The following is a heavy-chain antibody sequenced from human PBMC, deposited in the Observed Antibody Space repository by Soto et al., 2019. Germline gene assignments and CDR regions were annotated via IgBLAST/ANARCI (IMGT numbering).Heavy chain of an antibody. CDR1: GFSFSNYP. D-gene: IGHD6-19*01. CDR2: ITGSGGRK. CDR3: AKDSWGGAGSGWSHDY. V-gene: IGHV3-23*01. J-gene: IGHJ4*02. Sequence: EVQLLESGGGLVQPGGSLRLSCAASGFSFSNYPMSWVRQAPGKGLEWVSAITGSGGRKYYADSVKGRFTISRDNSKNTLYLQMNSLTAEDTAVYYCAKDSWGGAGSGWSHDYWGQGTLVTVSP.